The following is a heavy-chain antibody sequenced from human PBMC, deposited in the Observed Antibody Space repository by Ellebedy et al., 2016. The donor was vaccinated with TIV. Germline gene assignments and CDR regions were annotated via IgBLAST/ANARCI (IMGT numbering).Heavy chain of an antibody. CDR2: IDPEDGKT. Sequence: ASVKVSXKVSGYTLTEVTIHWVRQAPGKGLEWMGCIDPEDGKTIYAQKFQGRVTMTEDTFTDTAYLELSSLRSEDSAVYYCGTGDWTFLGMDVWGPGTTVTVSS. D-gene: IGHD2-21*02. V-gene: IGHV1-24*01. CDR3: GTGDWTFLGMDV. CDR1: GYTLTEVT. J-gene: IGHJ6*02.